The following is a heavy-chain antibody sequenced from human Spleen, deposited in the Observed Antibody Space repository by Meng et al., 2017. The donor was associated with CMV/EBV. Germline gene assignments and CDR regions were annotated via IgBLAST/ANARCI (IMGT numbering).Heavy chain of an antibody. CDR3: ARGYPLGYFDL. CDR2: INDSENT. Sequence: LACSVSGGSFSDCFCSWIRQPPGRGVESIGEINDSENTNYNSSLKSRVTLSVDTSKKQFSLKLSSVTAADTAVYYCARGYPLGYFDLWGRGTLVTVSS. J-gene: IGHJ2*01. CDR1: GGSFSDCF. D-gene: IGHD1-1*01. V-gene: IGHV4-34*01.